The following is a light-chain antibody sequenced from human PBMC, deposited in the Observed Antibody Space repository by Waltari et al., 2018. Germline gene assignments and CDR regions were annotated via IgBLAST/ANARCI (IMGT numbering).Light chain of an antibody. Sequence: QLTQSPSSLSASIGDRVPFSCRASQGISSHLAWFQQRPGKAPKLLIYASSTLQSAVPSRFSGSGSGTDFTLTISSLQPEDVATYYCQHLNSYPLTFGGGTKVEI. CDR3: QHLNSYPLT. CDR1: QGISSH. V-gene: IGKV1-9*01. CDR2: ASS. J-gene: IGKJ4*01.